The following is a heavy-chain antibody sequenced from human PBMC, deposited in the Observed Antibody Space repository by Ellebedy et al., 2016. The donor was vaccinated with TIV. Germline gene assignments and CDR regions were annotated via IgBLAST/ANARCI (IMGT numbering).Heavy chain of an antibody. V-gene: IGHV3-21*05. D-gene: IGHD4-23*01. CDR3: ARDRWTLADYGMDV. CDR1: GFTFSSYS. CDR2: ISSSSSYK. Sequence: GESLKISCAASGFTFSSYSMNWVRQAPGKGLEWVSYISSSSSYKYYADSLKGRFTISRDNAKNSLYLQMNSLRAEDTAVYYCARDRWTLADYGMDVWGQGTTVTVSS. J-gene: IGHJ6*02.